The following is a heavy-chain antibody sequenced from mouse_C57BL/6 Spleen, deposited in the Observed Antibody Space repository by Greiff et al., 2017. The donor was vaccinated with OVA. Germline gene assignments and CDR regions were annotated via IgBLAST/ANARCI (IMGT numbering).Heavy chain of an antibody. CDR2: INPSNGGT. Sequence: QVQLQQPGTELVKPGASVKLSCKASGYTFTSYWMHWVKQRPGQGLEWIGNINPSNGGTNYNEKFKSKATLTVDKSSSTAYMQLSSLTSEDTAVYYCARSGYYGRVWYIDVWGTGTTVTVSS. D-gene: IGHD1-1*01. J-gene: IGHJ1*03. CDR3: ARSGYYGRVWYIDV. CDR1: GYTFTSYW. V-gene: IGHV1-53*01.